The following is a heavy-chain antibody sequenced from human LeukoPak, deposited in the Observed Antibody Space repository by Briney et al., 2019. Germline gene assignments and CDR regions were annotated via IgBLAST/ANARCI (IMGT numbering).Heavy chain of an antibody. Sequence: GGSLTLSCAASGFTFSGSAMHWVRQASGKGLEWVGRIRSKANSYATAYAASVKGRFTISRDDSKNTAYLQMNSLKTEDTAVYYCTRQGYGSGSDIYYYYYMDVWGKGTTVTISS. CDR2: IRSKANSYAT. CDR1: GFTFSGSA. D-gene: IGHD3-10*01. V-gene: IGHV3-73*01. CDR3: TRQGYGSGSDIYYYYYMDV. J-gene: IGHJ6*03.